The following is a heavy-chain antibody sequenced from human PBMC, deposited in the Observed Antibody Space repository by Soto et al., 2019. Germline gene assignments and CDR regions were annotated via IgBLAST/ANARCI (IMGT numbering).Heavy chain of an antibody. CDR3: ARATPVTRKGYYFEY. D-gene: IGHD4-17*01. CDR2: IYDSVST. Sequence: SVTLPLPCTVSGGSISKNYWTWIRQPPGKGLDYIGYIYDSVSTNYYPSFKSRVVISVDTSKNQFSLNLRSVTAADTAVYYCARATPVTRKGYYFEYWGQGALVTVSS. J-gene: IGHJ4*02. V-gene: IGHV4-59*01. CDR1: GGSISKNY.